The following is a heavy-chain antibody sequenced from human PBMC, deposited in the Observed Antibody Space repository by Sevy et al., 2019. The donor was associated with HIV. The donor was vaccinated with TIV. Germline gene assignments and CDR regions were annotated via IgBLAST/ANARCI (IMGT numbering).Heavy chain of an antibody. J-gene: IGHJ4*02. CDR1: GGSISSYY. CDR3: ARKRGHSSGWSPFDY. CDR2: IYYSGST. V-gene: IGHV4-59*13. D-gene: IGHD6-19*01. Sequence: SETLSLTCTVSGGSISSYYWSWIRQPPGKGLEWIGYIYYSGSTNYNPSLKSRVTISVDTSKNQFSLKLSSVTAAETAVYYCARKRGHSSGWSPFDYWGQGTLVTVSS.